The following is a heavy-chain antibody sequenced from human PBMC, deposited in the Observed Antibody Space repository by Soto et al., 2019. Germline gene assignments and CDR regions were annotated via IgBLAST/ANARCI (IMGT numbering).Heavy chain of an antibody. CDR1: GGSISSYY. CDR3: ASLGRGVSPYYFDY. CDR2: IYYSGST. Sequence: SETLSLTCTVSGGSISSYYWSWIRQPPGKGLEWIGYIYYSGSTNYNPSLKSRVTISVDTSKNQFSLKLSSVTAADTAVYYRASLGRGVSPYYFDYWGQGTLVTVSS. D-gene: IGHD3-10*01. V-gene: IGHV4-59*01. J-gene: IGHJ4*02.